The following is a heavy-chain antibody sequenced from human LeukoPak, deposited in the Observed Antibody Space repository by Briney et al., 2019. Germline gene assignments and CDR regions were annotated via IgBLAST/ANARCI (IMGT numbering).Heavy chain of an antibody. CDR2: ISSSSSTI. D-gene: IGHD1-7*01. J-gene: IGHJ4*02. CDR1: GFTFSSYS. V-gene: IGHV3-48*01. CDR3: ARDGVNWNYLTHYYFDY. Sequence: GGSLRLSCAASGFTFSSYSMNWVRQAPGKGLEWVSYISSSSSTIYYADSVKGRSTISRDNAKNSLYLQMNSLRAEDTAVYYCARDGVNWNYLTHYYFDYWGQGTLVTVSS.